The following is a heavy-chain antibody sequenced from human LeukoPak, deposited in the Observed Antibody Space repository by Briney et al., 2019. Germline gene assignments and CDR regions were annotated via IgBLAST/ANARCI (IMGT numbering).Heavy chain of an antibody. CDR3: ARQISGPNNNWFDP. J-gene: IGHJ5*02. D-gene: IGHD3-10*01. CDR2: IIPIPGIA. V-gene: IGHV1-69*04. Sequence: SVKVSCKASGGTFSSYAISWVRQAPGQGLEWMGRIIPIPGIANYAQKFQGRVTITADKSTSTAYMELSSLRSEDTAVYYCARQISGPNNNWFDPWGQGTLVTVSS. CDR1: GGTFSSYA.